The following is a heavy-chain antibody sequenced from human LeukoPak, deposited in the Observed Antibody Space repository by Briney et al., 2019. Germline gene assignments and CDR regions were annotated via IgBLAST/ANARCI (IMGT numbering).Heavy chain of an antibody. CDR2: ISGSGGST. V-gene: IGHV3-23*01. D-gene: IGHD1-26*01. CDR1: GFTFSSYA. J-gene: IGHJ4*02. Sequence: GGSLRLSCPASGFTFSSYAMSWVRQAPGKGLEWASAISGSGGSTYYADSVKGRFTISRDNSKNTLYLQMNSLRAEDTAVYYCAKPRWELLESLFDYWGQGTLVTVSS. CDR3: AKPRWELLESLFDY.